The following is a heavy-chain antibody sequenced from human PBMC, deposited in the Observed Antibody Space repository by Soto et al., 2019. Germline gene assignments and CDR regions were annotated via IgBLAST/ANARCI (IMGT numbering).Heavy chain of an antibody. Sequence: QVRLVQSGAEVKKPGASVKVSCKASGYTFTGYYIHWVRQAPGQGLEWMGRINPNSGGTNYVQKYQGRVTMTRDPSISTAYMELSSLRSDDTAVYYCACDRCSGGRCYSLDFWGQGTLVIVSS. CDR1: GYTFTGYY. V-gene: IGHV1-2*02. CDR3: ACDRCSGGRCYSLDF. D-gene: IGHD2-15*01. J-gene: IGHJ4*02. CDR2: INPNSGGT.